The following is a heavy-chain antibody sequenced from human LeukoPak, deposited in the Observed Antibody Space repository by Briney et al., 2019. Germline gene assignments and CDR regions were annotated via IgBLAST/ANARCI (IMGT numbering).Heavy chain of an antibody. V-gene: IGHV3-74*01. J-gene: IGHJ4*02. CDR1: GFTFCGYW. CDR3: AGDFD. CDR2: ITGDGSST. Sequence: GGSLRLSCSASGFTFCGYWMHWVPQAPGKGLVWVSRITGDGSSTTYADSVKGRFTISRDNAKNTVFLQRISLRAEDTAVYYCAGDFDWGQGTRVTVSS.